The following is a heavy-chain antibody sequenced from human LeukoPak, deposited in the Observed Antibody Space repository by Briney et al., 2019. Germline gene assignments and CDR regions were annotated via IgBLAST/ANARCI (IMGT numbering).Heavy chain of an antibody. CDR1: GFTFSSYA. CDR2: ISGSGGST. CDR3: AKSPTTGYSSSANRFDP. D-gene: IGHD6-13*01. V-gene: IGHV3-23*01. Sequence: GGSLRLSCAASGFTFSSYAMSWVRQAPGKGLKWASAISGSGGSTYYADSVKGRFTISRDNSKNTLYLQMNSPRAEDTAVYYCAKSPTTGYSSSANRFDPWGQGTLVTVSS. J-gene: IGHJ5*02.